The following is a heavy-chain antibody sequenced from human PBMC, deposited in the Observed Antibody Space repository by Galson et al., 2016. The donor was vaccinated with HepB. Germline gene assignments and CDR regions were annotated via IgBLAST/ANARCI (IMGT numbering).Heavy chain of an antibody. CDR3: ATVKLTTWYSFDS. D-gene: IGHD2-2*01. J-gene: IGHJ4*02. Sequence: SLRLSCAASGLTFTNAWMTWVRQAPGKGLEWVGRIKGEAGGGTTDYAAPVKGRFYISRDDSTHTLFLHMNSLRVEDGAVYYCATVKLTTWYSFDSWGQGTWSPSPQ. CDR2: IKGEAGGGTT. CDR1: GLTFTNAW. V-gene: IGHV3-15*01.